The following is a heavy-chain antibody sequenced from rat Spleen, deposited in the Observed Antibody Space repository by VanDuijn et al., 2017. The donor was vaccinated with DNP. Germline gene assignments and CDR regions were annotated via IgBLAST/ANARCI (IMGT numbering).Heavy chain of an antibody. D-gene: IGHD1-11*01. CDR1: GFIFSNYW. J-gene: IGHJ2*01. CDR2: IKKDSSTI. Sequence: EVQLVESGGGSVQPGSPLKLSCAASGFIFSNYWMTWIRQAPGKGLEWIGQIKKDSSTINYTPSLKDKFTISRDNAQNTLYLQMNKLGSEDTATYYCAKGPNYGGYSDYFDYWGQGVMVTVSS. V-gene: IGHV4-2*01. CDR3: AKGPNYGGYSDYFDY.